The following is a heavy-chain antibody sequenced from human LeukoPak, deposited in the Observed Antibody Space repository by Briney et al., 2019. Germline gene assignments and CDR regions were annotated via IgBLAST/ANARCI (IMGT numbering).Heavy chain of an antibody. Sequence: GGSLRLSCAASGFTFSSYAMSLARRAPGKGLEWVSATSGSGGSTYYADSVKGRFTISRDNSKNTLYLQMNSLRAEDTAVYYCAKDGPLKQWLATYGMDVWGQGTTVTVSS. J-gene: IGHJ6*02. CDR2: TSGSGGST. CDR1: GFTFSSYA. V-gene: IGHV3-23*01. CDR3: AKDGPLKQWLATYGMDV. D-gene: IGHD6-19*01.